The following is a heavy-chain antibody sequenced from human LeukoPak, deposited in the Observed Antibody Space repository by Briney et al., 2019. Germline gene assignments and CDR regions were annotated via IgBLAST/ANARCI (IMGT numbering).Heavy chain of an antibody. V-gene: IGHV4-59*01. J-gene: IGHJ5*02. CDR2: IYYSGST. CDR3: ATYQLPYAWFDP. Sequence: SETLSLTCTVSGDSISSYYWSWIRQPPGKGLEWIGYIYYSGSTNYNPSLKSRVTISVDTSKNQFSLKLSSVTAADTAVYYCATYQLPYAWFDPWGQGTLVTVSS. CDR1: GDSISSYY. D-gene: IGHD2-2*01.